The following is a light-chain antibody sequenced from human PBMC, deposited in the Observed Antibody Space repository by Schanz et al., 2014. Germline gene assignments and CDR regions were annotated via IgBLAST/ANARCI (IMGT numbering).Light chain of an antibody. CDR2: GAS. Sequence: ETVLTQSPGALSLSPGERATLSCRASQTVSSSYLAWYQQKPGQAPRLLIYGASSRATGIPDRFSGSGSVTDFTLTISTLEPEDFAVYYCQHYSLSPLFGQGTKVEI. CDR1: QTVSSSY. CDR3: QHYSLSPL. V-gene: IGKV3-20*01. J-gene: IGKJ1*01.